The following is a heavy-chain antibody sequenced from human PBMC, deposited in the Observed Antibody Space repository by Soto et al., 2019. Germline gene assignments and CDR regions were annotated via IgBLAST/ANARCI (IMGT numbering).Heavy chain of an antibody. Sequence: QVQLVESGGGVVQPGTSLRLLCEGSGFTFSRYGMHWVRQAPGMGLEWVAVVSHDGLAQYYGDSVKGRFTISRDNSQNTLYLQMNSLRTEDTAVYYCAKETIEVGGPNHFDYWGQGTLVTVSS. V-gene: IGHV3-30*18. D-gene: IGHD6-19*01. CDR3: AKETIEVGGPNHFDY. CDR2: VSHDGLAQ. CDR1: GFTFSRYG. J-gene: IGHJ4*02.